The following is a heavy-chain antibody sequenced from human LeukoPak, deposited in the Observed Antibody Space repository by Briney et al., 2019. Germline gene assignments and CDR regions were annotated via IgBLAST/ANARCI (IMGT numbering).Heavy chain of an antibody. J-gene: IGHJ5*02. CDR3: AKDRYPPRYCSGGSCYSNWFDP. V-gene: IGHV3-23*01. Sequence: GGSLRPSCAASGFSFTSDATGWGRQAPGKGREWVSAISGSGGSPNYADSVKRRFTISRDNSKNTLYLQMNSLRAEDTAVYYCAKDRYPPRYCSGGSCYSNWFDPWGQGTLVTVSS. CDR2: ISGSGGSP. CDR1: GFSFTSDA. D-gene: IGHD2-15*01.